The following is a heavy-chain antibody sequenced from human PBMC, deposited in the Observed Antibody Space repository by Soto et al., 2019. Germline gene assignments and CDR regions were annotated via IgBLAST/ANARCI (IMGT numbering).Heavy chain of an antibody. D-gene: IGHD3-3*01. Sequence: GGSLRLSCAASGFSFGSYALSWVRQAPGKGLEWVSTISGSDGKTFYADSVKGRFSISRDTSQNTLYLQMNSLRADDTAIYYCARWSYLDYWGQGTRVNVSS. V-gene: IGHV3-23*01. J-gene: IGHJ4*02. CDR1: GFSFGSYA. CDR3: ARWSYLDY. CDR2: ISGSDGKT.